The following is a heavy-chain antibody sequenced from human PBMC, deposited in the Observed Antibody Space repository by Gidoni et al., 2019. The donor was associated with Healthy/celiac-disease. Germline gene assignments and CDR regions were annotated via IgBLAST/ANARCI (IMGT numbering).Heavy chain of an antibody. CDR2: IYYSGST. V-gene: IGHV4-39*01. Sequence: QLQLQESGPGLVKPSETLSLTCTVSGGSISSSSYYWGWIRQPPGKGLEWIGSIYYSGSTYYNPSLKSRVTISVDTSKNQFSLKLSSVTAADTAVYYCARQRYSSSARFDYWGQGTLVTVSS. CDR1: GGSISSSSYY. CDR3: ARQRYSSSARFDY. J-gene: IGHJ4*02. D-gene: IGHD6-13*01.